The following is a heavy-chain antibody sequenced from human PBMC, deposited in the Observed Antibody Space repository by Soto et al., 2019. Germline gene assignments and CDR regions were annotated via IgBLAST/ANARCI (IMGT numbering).Heavy chain of an antibody. CDR3: VKDFVVVPAAMASYYYYYGMDV. CDR2: ISSNGGST. Sequence: GGSLRLSCSASGFTFSSYAMHWVRQAPGKGLEYVSAISSNGGSTYYADSVKGRFTISRDNSKNTLYLQMSSLRAEDTAVYYCVKDFVVVPAAMASYYYYYGMDVWGQGTTVTVSS. CDR1: GFTFSSYA. V-gene: IGHV3-64D*08. D-gene: IGHD2-2*01. J-gene: IGHJ6*02.